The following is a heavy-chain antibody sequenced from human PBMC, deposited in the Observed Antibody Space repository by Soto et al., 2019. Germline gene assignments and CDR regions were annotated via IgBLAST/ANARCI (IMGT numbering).Heavy chain of an antibody. D-gene: IGHD3-9*01. J-gene: IGHJ3*02. Sequence: QITLRESGPALVKPTQTLTLTCTFSGFSLSTSGVGVGWIRQPPGKALEWLALIYWDDDKRFSPSLKSRLTVTXXTXKXRVVLTLTNMDPVDTATYYCAHRRITILPGYNAFDIWGQGTMVTVSS. CDR1: GFSLSTSGVG. CDR2: IYWDDDK. CDR3: AHRRITILPGYNAFDI. V-gene: IGHV2-5*02.